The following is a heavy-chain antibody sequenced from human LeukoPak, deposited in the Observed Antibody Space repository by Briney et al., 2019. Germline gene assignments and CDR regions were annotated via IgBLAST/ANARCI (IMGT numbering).Heavy chain of an antibody. J-gene: IGHJ3*02. D-gene: IGHD3-3*01. CDR1: GYTFTSYD. CDR2: MNPNSGKT. Sequence: ASVKVSCKASGYTFTSYDINWVRQAPGQGLEWMGWMNPNSGKTVYAQKFQGRVTINRHTSISTAYMELSSLRSEDTAVYYCARGRSNDFWSGLVLFAFDIWGQGTMVTVSS. V-gene: IGHV1-8*03. CDR3: ARGRSNDFWSGLVLFAFDI.